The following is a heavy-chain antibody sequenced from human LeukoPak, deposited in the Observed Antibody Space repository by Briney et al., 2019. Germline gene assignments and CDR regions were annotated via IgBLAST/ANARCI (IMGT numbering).Heavy chain of an antibody. Sequence: GGSLRLSCAASGFRFDDYGMSWVRQRPGKGLEWVSGINRSSGDTGYADSVKGRFTISRDNAKNSLYLQMISLRAEDTALYYCAKSGLYGSGSYPYYMDVWGKGTTVTISS. D-gene: IGHD3-10*01. CDR3: AKSGLYGSGSYPYYMDV. CDR2: INRSSGDT. V-gene: IGHV3-20*04. J-gene: IGHJ6*03. CDR1: GFRFDDYG.